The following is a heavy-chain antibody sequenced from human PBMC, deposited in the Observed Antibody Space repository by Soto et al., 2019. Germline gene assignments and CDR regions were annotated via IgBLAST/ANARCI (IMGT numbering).Heavy chain of an antibody. J-gene: IGHJ4*02. CDR3: ARIGAWPMDFDY. CDR1: GYSIGRGYY. Sequence: PSETLSLTCAVSGYSIGRGYYWGWIRQPPGKGLEWIGSIYQSGRTHYNPSLKSRVTISVDTSKNQFSLKQTSVTAEDTAVYYCARIGAWPMDFDYWGRGSLVTVPQ. CDR2: IYQSGRT. D-gene: IGHD2-2*03. V-gene: IGHV4-38-2*01.